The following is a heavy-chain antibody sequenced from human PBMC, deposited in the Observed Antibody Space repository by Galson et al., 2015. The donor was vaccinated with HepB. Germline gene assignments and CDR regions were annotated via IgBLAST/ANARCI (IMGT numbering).Heavy chain of an antibody. J-gene: IGHJ4*02. V-gene: IGHV3-30-3*01. D-gene: IGHD1-1*01. CDR1: GFTFTGHN. CDR2: ISPDGITT. Sequence: SLRLSCAASGFTFTGHNMHWVRQAPGKGLEWVAIISPDGITTFYPDSLRGRFTISRDNSKNTPYLQMNSLRPEDTALYYCARDFRWNFDQWGQGTLVTVSS. CDR3: ARDFRWNFDQ.